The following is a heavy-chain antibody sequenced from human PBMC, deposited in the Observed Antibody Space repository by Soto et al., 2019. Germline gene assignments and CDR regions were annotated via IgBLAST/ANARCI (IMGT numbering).Heavy chain of an antibody. V-gene: IGHV4-34*01. CDR3: ASALRPSRGLAY. CDR1: GGSFSGYY. CDR2: INHSGST. D-gene: IGHD3-16*01. Sequence: SETLSLTCAVYGGSFSGYYWSWIRQPPGKGLEWIGEINHSGSTNYNPSLKSRVTISVDTSKNQFSLKLSSVTAADTAVYYCASALRPSRGLAYWGQGTLVTVSS. J-gene: IGHJ4*02.